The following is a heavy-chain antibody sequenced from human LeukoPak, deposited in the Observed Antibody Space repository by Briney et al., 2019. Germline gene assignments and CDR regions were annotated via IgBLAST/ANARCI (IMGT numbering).Heavy chain of an antibody. CDR3: ARSHDAFDI. CDR2: INPNSGGT. CDR1: GYTFTDYY. Sequence: AAVTVSCMASGYTFTDYYMHWVRQAPGQGLEWMGWINPNSGGTNYAQKFQGRVTITRDTSISTAYMELSRLRSDDTAVYYCARSHDAFDIWGQGTMVTVSS. J-gene: IGHJ3*02. V-gene: IGHV1-2*02.